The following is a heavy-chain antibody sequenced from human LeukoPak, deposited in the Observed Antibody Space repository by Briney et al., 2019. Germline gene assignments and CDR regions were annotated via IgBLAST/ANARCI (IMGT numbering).Heavy chain of an antibody. CDR1: GYTFTGYY. CDR3: AREWREVVYCSSTSCYPDAFDI. J-gene: IGHJ3*02. CDR2: INPNSGGT. Sequence: ASVKVSCKASGYTFTGYYMHWVRQAPGQGLEWMGWINPNSGGTNYAQKFQGRVTMTRDTSISTAYMELSRLRSDDTAVYYCAREWREVVYCSSTSCYPDAFDIWGQGTMVTVSS. D-gene: IGHD2-2*01. V-gene: IGHV1-2*02.